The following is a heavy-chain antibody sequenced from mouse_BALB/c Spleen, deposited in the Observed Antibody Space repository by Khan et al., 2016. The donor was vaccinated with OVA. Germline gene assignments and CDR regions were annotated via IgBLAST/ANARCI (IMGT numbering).Heavy chain of an antibody. Sequence: EVQLQESGPGLVKPSQSLSLTCTVTGYSITSNYAWNWIRQFPGNKLEWMGYKSYSGRTSYIPSLKSRFSITRDTSKNQFFLQLNTVTTEDPTTYYCARRNYYGYAMDYWGQGTSVTVSS. J-gene: IGHJ4*01. D-gene: IGHD1-1*01. CDR3: ARRNYYGYAMDY. CDR1: GYSITSNYA. CDR2: KSYSGRT. V-gene: IGHV3-2*02.